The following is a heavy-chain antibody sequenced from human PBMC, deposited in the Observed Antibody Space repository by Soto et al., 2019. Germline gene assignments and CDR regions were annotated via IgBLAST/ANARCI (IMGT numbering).Heavy chain of an antibody. V-gene: IGHV4-39*01. D-gene: IGHD4-17*01. Sequence: SETLSLTCTVSGGSISSSSYYWGWIRQPPGKGLEWIGSIYYSGSTYYNPSLKSRVTISVDTSKNQFSLKLSSVTAADTAVYYCARRSPTVREFDYWGQGTLVTVSS. CDR2: IYYSGST. CDR1: GGSISSSSYY. CDR3: ARRSPTVREFDY. J-gene: IGHJ4*02.